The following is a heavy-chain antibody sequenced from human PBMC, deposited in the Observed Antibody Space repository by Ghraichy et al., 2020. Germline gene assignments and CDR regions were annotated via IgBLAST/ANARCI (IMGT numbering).Heavy chain of an antibody. D-gene: IGHD5-18*01. J-gene: IGHJ6*02. Sequence: GGSLRLSCAASGFTFSSYAMSWVRQAPGKGLEWVSAISGSGGSTYYADSVKGRFTISRDNSKNTLYLQMNSLRAEDTAVYYCAKLAGLDTAIWFMAMRGMDVWGQGTTVTVSS. V-gene: IGHV3-23*01. CDR2: ISGSGGST. CDR1: GFTFSSYA. CDR3: AKLAGLDTAIWFMAMRGMDV.